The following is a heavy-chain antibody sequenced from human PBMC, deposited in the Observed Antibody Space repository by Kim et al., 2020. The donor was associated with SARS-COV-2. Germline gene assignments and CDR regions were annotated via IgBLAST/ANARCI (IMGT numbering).Heavy chain of an antibody. V-gene: IGHV4-4*02. D-gene: IGHD6-19*01. CDR2: IYHSGST. CDR3: ARLSSGWYGAYYFDY. Sequence: SETLSLTCAVSGGSISSSNWWSWVRQPPGKGLEWIGEIYHSGSTNYNPSLKSRVTISVDKSKNQFSLKLSSVTAADTAVYYCARLSSGWYGAYYFDYWGQGTLVTASS. CDR1: GGSISSSNW. J-gene: IGHJ4*02.